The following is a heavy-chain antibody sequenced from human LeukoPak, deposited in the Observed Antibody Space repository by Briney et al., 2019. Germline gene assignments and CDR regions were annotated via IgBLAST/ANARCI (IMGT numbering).Heavy chain of an antibody. D-gene: IGHD2-15*01. Sequence: GRSLRLSCAASGFTFSSFGMHWVRQAPGKGLEWVAIIWSDGSNEVYIESVRGRFTISRDNSKNTLYLHMNSLRGEDTAMYFCARGCGGGPGCYILDYWGQGTLVTVSS. CDR1: GFTFSSFG. V-gene: IGHV3-33*01. CDR3: ARGCGGGPGCYILDY. CDR2: IWSDGSNE. J-gene: IGHJ4*02.